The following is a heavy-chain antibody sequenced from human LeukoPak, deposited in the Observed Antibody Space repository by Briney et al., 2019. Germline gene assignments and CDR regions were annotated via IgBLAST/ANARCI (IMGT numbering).Heavy chain of an antibody. CDR2: IYYSGST. V-gene: IGHV4-30-4*01. Sequence: SQTLSLTCTVSGGSISSGDYYWSWIRQPPGKGLEWIGYIYYSGSTYYNPSLESRVTISVDTSKNQFSLKLSSVTAADTAVYYCARGEGSSYYYGSGSPYNWFDPWGQGTLVTVSS. D-gene: IGHD3-10*01. CDR3: ARGEGSSYYYGSGSPYNWFDP. J-gene: IGHJ5*02. CDR1: GGSISSGDYY.